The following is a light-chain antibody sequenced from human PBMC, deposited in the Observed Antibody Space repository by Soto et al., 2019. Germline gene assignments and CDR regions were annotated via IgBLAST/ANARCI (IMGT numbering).Light chain of an antibody. Sequence: DIQMTQSPSTLSASVGDRVTITCRASQSVDTCLAWYQQKPGKAPHLLNYKASNLETGIPSRFRGSGSLTEFTLTNSSLQPDYFATYYCQQFYRYPWTFGQGTKVEIK. CDR2: KAS. V-gene: IGKV1-5*03. CDR3: QQFYRYPWT. CDR1: QSVDTC. J-gene: IGKJ1*01.